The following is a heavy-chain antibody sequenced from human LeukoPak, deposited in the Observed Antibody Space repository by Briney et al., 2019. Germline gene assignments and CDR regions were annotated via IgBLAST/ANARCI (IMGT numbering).Heavy chain of an antibody. J-gene: IGHJ4*02. V-gene: IGHV3-53*01. D-gene: IGHD3-10*01. CDR3: ARDPPGDF. CDR1: GFTGSNNY. CDR2: VSNNGGYT. Sequence: GGSLRLSCAASGFTGSNNYVSWVRQAPGMGLEWVSAVSNNGGYTYYADSVQGRFTISRDNAKNSLYLQMNSLRDEDTAVYYCARDPPGDFWGQGTLVTVSS.